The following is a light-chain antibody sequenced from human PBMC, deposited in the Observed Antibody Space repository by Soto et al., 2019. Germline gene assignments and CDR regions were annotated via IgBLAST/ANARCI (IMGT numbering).Light chain of an antibody. CDR2: DND. Sequence: QTVVTQPPSVSGAPGQRVTISCTGSSSNIGAGYDVRWYQQLPGTAPKLLIYDNDDRPSGVPDRFSGSTSGTSASLAITGLQPEDEADYYCQSYDSSLSGYVFATGTKVTVL. CDR3: QSYDSSLSGYV. V-gene: IGLV1-40*01. J-gene: IGLJ1*01. CDR1: SSNIGAGYD.